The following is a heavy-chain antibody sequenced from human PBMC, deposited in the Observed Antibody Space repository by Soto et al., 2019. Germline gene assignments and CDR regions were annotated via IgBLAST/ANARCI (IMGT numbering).Heavy chain of an antibody. D-gene: IGHD3-22*01. Sequence: KTSETLSLTCTVSGGSISSGGYYWSWIRQHPGKGLEWIGCIYYSGSTYYNPSLKSRVTISVDTSKNQFSLKLSSVTAADTAVYYCAREGYYYDSSGYYYLAHDYWGQGTLVTVSS. CDR3: AREGYYYDSSGYYYLAHDY. V-gene: IGHV4-31*03. J-gene: IGHJ4*02. CDR2: IYYSGST. CDR1: GGSISSGGYY.